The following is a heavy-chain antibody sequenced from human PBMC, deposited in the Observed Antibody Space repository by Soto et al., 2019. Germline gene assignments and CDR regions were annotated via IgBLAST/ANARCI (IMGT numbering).Heavy chain of an antibody. CDR1: GDSINNSHW. J-gene: IGHJ5*02. CDR3: AREVNSSPARGPNWFDP. CDR2: TYHSGTT. Sequence: QVQLQESGPGLVQPSGTLSLTCAVSGDSINNSHWWSWVRQTPGQGLEWIGETYHSGTTNYNPSLKTRVIISIDKSKNQFSLKMNSVTAADTAVYYCAREVNSSPARGPNWFDPWGQGTLVTVSS. V-gene: IGHV4-4*02. D-gene: IGHD6-13*01.